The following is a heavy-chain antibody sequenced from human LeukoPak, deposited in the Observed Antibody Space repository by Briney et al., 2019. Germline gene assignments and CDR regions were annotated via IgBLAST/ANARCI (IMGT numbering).Heavy chain of an antibody. D-gene: IGHD6-19*01. V-gene: IGHV4-39*07. CDR1: GDSFSSVTDY. J-gene: IGHJ4*02. Sequence: SETLSLTCTVSGDSFSSVTDYWAWIRQPPGKGLEWIASGDYSGGTYYNPSLESRVAISADMSKNQFSLKLTSVTGADTAVYYCAGERGEEYSSGWYKRNYFDNWGQGIRVTASS. CDR3: AGERGEEYSSGWYKRNYFDN. CDR2: GDYSGGT.